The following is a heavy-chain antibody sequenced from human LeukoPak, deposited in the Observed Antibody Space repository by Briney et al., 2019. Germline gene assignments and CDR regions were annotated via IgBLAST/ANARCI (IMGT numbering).Heavy chain of an antibody. V-gene: IGHV3-30*18. CDR3: AKDQSRSRYYYYGMDV. J-gene: IGHJ6*02. Sequence: GGSLILSCAASGFTFSTYDMHWVRQAPGKGLEWVAVTSYDGGNKYYVDSVKGRFTISRDNSKNTLYLQMNSLRAEDTAVYYCAKDQSRSRYYYYGMDVWGQGTTVTVSS. CDR1: GFTFSTYD. CDR2: TSYDGGNK. D-gene: IGHD6-6*01.